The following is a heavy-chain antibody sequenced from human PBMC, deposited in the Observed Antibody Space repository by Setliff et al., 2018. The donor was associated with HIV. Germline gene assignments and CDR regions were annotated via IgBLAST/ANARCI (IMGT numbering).Heavy chain of an antibody. CDR2: INPSGGST. J-gene: IGHJ3*02. CDR1: GYTFTSYY. V-gene: IGHV1-46*01. D-gene: IGHD1-26*01. CDR3: ARDSEWGSYIFWTFDI. Sequence: GASVKVSCKASGYTFTSYYMHWVRQAPGQGLEWMGIINPSGGSTSYAQKFQGRVTMTRDTSTSTVYMELSSLRSEDTAVYYCARDSEWGSYIFWTFDIWGQGTMVTVSS.